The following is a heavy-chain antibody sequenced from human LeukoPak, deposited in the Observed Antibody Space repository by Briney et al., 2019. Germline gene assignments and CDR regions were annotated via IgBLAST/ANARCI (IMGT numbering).Heavy chain of an antibody. D-gene: IGHD2-21*01. CDR1: GFIPRDYA. V-gene: IGHV3-23*01. J-gene: IGHJ4*02. Sequence: GGSLRLSCEASGFIPRDYAMIWVRQAPGKWLEWVSVIINSGETTYYADSVKGRFTISRDNSKNTVYLQMDGLRAEDTAVYYCAKGQRTDSWYSPGDYWGQGTLVTV. CDR3: AKGQRTDSWYSPGDY. CDR2: IINSGETT.